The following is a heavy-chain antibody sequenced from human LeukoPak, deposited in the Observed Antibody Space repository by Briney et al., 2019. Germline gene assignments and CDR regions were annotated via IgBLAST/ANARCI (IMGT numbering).Heavy chain of an antibody. CDR2: ISWDSGSI. D-gene: IGHD3-22*01. CDR3: ARCDSSGSDAFDI. V-gene: IGHV3-9*01. Sequence: GRSLRLSCAASGFTFDDYAMHWVRHAPGKGLEWVSGISWDSGSIGYADSVKGRFTISRDNAKNSLYLQMNSLRAEDTALYYCARCDSSGSDAFDIWGQGTMVTVSS. CDR1: GFTFDDYA. J-gene: IGHJ3*02.